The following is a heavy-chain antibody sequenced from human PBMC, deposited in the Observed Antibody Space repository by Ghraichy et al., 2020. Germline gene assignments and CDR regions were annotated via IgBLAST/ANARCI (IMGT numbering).Heavy chain of an antibody. J-gene: IGHJ4*02. V-gene: IGHV3-23*01. Sequence: GGSLRLSCAASGFTFSSYAMSWVRQAPGKGLEWVSAISGSGGSTYYADSVKGRFTISRDNSKNTLYLQMNSLRAEDTAVYYCAKARYCSGGSCSGGFDYWGQGTLVTVSS. D-gene: IGHD2-15*01. CDR3: AKARYCSGGSCSGGFDY. CDR2: ISGSGGST. CDR1: GFTFSSYA.